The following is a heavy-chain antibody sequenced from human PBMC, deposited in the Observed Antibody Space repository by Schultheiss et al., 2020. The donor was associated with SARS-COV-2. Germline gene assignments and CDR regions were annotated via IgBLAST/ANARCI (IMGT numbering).Heavy chain of an antibody. CDR3: ARQVVGYCSGGSCYYYYGMDV. Sequence: SETLSLTCAVSGGSISSSNWWSWVRQPPGKGLEWIGEIYHSGSTNYNPSLKSRVTISVDTSKNQFSLKLSSVTAADTAVYYCARQVVGYCSGGSCYYYYGMDVWGQGTTVTVSS. J-gene: IGHJ6*02. CDR1: GGSISSSNW. CDR2: IYHSGST. D-gene: IGHD2-15*01. V-gene: IGHV4-4*02.